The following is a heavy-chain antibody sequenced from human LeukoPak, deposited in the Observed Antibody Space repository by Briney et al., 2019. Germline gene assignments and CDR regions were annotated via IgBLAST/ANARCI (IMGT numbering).Heavy chain of an antibody. Sequence: GSLRLSCTASGFTFGGFALQWVRQAQGKGLEWVAVISHDGSNKYYADSLKGRFTISRDNSKNTLYLQMDSLRAEETAVYFCARDYCNSTSCYRYYYYYYMDVWGKGTTVTVSS. CDR2: ISHDGSNK. CDR1: GFTFGGFA. V-gene: IGHV3-30*01. D-gene: IGHD2-2*01. CDR3: ARDYCNSTSCYRYYYYYYMDV. J-gene: IGHJ6*03.